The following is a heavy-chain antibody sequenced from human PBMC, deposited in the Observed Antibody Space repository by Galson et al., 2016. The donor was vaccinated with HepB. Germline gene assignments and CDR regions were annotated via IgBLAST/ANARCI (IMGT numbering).Heavy chain of an antibody. V-gene: IGHV3-48*02. Sequence: SLRLSCAASGFTFSSDSMNWVRQAPGKGLEWISYISSSSSTIYYADSVKGRFTISRDNAKNSLYLQMNSLRDEDTAVYYCARDRADYYAAFDIWGQGTMVTVSS. CDR2: ISSSSSTI. J-gene: IGHJ3*02. D-gene: IGHD3-10*01. CDR3: ARDRADYYAAFDI. CDR1: GFTFSSDS.